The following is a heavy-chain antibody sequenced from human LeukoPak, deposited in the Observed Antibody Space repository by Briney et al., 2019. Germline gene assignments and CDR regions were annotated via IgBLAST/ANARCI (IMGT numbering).Heavy chain of an antibody. V-gene: IGHV1-18*01. D-gene: IGHD3-3*01. CDR1: GYTFTSYG. CDR2: ISAYNGNT. Sequence: ASVKVSCKASGYTFTSYGISWVRQAPGRGLEWMGWISAYNGNTNYAQKLQGRVTMTTDTSTSTAYMELRSLRSDDTAVYYCARVGGYDFWRGPPTYYFDYWGQGTLVTVSS. CDR3: ARVGGYDFWRGPPTYYFDY. J-gene: IGHJ4*02.